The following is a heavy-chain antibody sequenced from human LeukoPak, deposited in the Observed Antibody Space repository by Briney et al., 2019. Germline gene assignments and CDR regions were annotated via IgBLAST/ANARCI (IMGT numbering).Heavy chain of an antibody. CDR3: ARDGNYCSSTSCPYWYYDL. Sequence: GGSLRLSCAASGFTFSSYWMSWVRQAPGKGLEWVANIKQDGSEKYYVDSVKGRFTISRDNAKNSLYLQMNSLRAEDTAVYYCARDGNYCSSTSCPYWYYDLWGRGTLVTVSS. V-gene: IGHV3-7*01. CDR1: GFTFSSYW. J-gene: IGHJ2*01. D-gene: IGHD2-2*01. CDR2: IKQDGSEK.